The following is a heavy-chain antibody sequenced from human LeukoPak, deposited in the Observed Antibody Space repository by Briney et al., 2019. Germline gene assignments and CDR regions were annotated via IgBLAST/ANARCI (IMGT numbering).Heavy chain of an antibody. Sequence: GGSLRLSCSASGFTFSTYWMHWVRQAPGRGLVWVSRLSPDGSSSMYADSVKGRFTISRDNSKNTLYLEMNSLRPEDTAVYYRATDGYIYFQYWGQGTLVTVSS. CDR1: GFTFSTYW. CDR2: LSPDGSSS. V-gene: IGHV3-74*03. D-gene: IGHD5-24*01. J-gene: IGHJ4*02. CDR3: ATDGYIYFQY.